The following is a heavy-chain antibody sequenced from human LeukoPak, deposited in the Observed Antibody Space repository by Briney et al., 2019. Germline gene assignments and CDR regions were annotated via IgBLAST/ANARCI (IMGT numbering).Heavy chain of an antibody. Sequence: ASVKVSCKASGFVFTSYGFTWVRQAPGQGLEWMGWISANDGKIHYSERHQGRVTMTTDTVTSTAYMELRSLRSDDTAVYYCASLYSSSWYPNYYYYGMDVWGQGTTVTVSS. CDR2: ISANDGKI. D-gene: IGHD6-13*01. J-gene: IGHJ6*02. CDR1: GFVFTSYG. V-gene: IGHV1-18*01. CDR3: ASLYSSSWYPNYYYYGMDV.